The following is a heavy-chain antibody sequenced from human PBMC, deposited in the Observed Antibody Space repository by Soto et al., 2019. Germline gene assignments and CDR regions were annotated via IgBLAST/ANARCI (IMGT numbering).Heavy chain of an antibody. V-gene: IGHV4-30-4*01. CDR2: IYYTGST. J-gene: IGHJ6*02. CDR1: GGSITSGDYY. Sequence: QVQLQESGPGLVKPSQTLSLTCSVSGGSITSGDYYWSWIRQPPGRGLEWIGYIYYTGSTYYNPSLQSRFTISGDTAKNQLSLKVNSVGAADTAVYYCARGGYELLYAMDVWGQGTTVTVSS. D-gene: IGHD2-2*01. CDR3: ARGGYELLYAMDV.